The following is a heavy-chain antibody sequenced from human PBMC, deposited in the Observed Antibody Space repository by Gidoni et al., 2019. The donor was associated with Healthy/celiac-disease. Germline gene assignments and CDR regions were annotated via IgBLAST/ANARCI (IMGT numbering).Heavy chain of an antibody. CDR3: ARENIVVVPAAMAEVGVYYYGMDV. V-gene: IGHV4-61*02. D-gene: IGHD2-2*01. CDR2: IYTSGST. Sequence: QVQLQESGPGLVKPSQTLSLTCTVSGGPISSGSYYWSWIRQPAGKGLEWIGRIYTSGSTNYNPSPKSRVTISVDTSKNQFSLKLSSVTAADTAVYYCARENIVVVPAAMAEVGVYYYGMDVWGQGTTVTVSS. CDR1: GGPISSGSYY. J-gene: IGHJ6*02.